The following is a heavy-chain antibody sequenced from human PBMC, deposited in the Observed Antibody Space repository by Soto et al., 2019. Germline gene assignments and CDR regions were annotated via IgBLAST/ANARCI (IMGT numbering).Heavy chain of an antibody. D-gene: IGHD1-1*01. CDR3: ARVPQSGYNLHSGILDV. Sequence: SETLSLTCTVSGGSITSYYWNWIRQPAGKGLEWIGRIFSTGATSYNPSLRSRLTMSVDTSKSQFSLRLSSVTAADTAIYYCARVPQSGYNLHSGILDVWGQGSTVTVYS. CDR1: GGSITSYY. V-gene: IGHV4-4*07. CDR2: IFSTGAT. J-gene: IGHJ6*02.